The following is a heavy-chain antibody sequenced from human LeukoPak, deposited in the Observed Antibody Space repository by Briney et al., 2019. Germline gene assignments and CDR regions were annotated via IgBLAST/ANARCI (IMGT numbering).Heavy chain of an antibody. CDR2: ISAYNGNT. Sequence: ASVKVSCKASGYTFTNYGVSWVRQAPGQGPEWMGWISAYNGNTNYAQKLQGRVTMTTDTSTSTAYMELRSLRSDDTAVYYCANNALGACSGGSCFLLHDAFDIWGQGTMVTVSS. V-gene: IGHV1-18*01. J-gene: IGHJ3*02. CDR1: GYTFTNYG. CDR3: ANNALGACSGGSCFLLHDAFDI. D-gene: IGHD2-15*01.